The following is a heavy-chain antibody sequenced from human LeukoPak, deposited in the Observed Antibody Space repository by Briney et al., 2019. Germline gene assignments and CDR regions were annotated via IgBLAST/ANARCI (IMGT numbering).Heavy chain of an antibody. V-gene: IGHV1-69*01. Sequence: ASVKVSCKASGGTFSSYAISWVRQAPGRGLEWMGGIIPIFGTANYAQKFQGRVTITADESTSTAYMELSSLRSEDTAVYYCAITTPKPAAMGGYYHYMDVWGKGTTVTVSS. D-gene: IGHD2-2*01. J-gene: IGHJ6*03. CDR2: IIPIFGTA. CDR1: GGTFSSYA. CDR3: AITTPKPAAMGGYYHYMDV.